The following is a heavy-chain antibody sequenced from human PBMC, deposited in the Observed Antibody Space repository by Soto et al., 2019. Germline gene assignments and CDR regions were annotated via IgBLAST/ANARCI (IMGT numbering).Heavy chain of an antibody. D-gene: IGHD1-1*01. CDR3: AREVEGSTGTKLFDP. J-gene: IGHJ5*02. Sequence: EEQLVESGGGVVRPGGSLRLSCAASGFTFDDYGMSWVRQTPGKGLEWVAGINWKGDRSGHADSVKGRFTISRDNAKNSLYLQMNSLRAADTAFYHCAREVEGSTGTKLFDPWGQGNLVTVSS. CDR1: GFTFDDYG. CDR2: INWKGDRS. V-gene: IGHV3-20*01.